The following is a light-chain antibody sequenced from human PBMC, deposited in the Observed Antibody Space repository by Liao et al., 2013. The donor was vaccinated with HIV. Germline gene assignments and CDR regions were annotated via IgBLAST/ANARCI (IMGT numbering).Light chain of an antibody. CDR2: YDS. J-gene: IGLJ1*01. V-gene: IGLV3-21*04. Sequence: SYELTQPPSVSVAPGKTATVSCGGNNIGSKSVHWYQQKPGQAPVVVIYYDSDRPSGIPERFSGSNSGNTATLSISRVEAGDDADYYCQVWDTTSDHGVFGTGTKVTVL. CDR3: QVWDTTSDHGV. CDR1: NIGSKS.